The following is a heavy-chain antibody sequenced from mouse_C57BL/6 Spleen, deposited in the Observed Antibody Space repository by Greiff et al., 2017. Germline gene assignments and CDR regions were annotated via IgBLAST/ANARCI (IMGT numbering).Heavy chain of an antibody. V-gene: IGHV3-6*01. CDR1: GYSITSGYY. CDR3: ARNDGYPAWFAY. CDR2: ISYDGSN. J-gene: IGHJ3*01. Sequence: DVQLQESGPGLVKPSQSLSLTCSVTGYSITSGYYWNWIRQFPGNKLEWMGYISYDGSNNYNPSLKNRISITRDTSKNQFFLKLNSVTTEDTATYYCARNDGYPAWFAYWGQGTLVTVSA. D-gene: IGHD2-3*01.